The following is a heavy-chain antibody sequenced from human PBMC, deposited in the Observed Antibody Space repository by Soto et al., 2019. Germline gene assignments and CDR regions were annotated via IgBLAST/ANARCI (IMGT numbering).Heavy chain of an antibody. Sequence: SETLSLTCTVSGGSISSYYWSWIRQPPGKGLERIKYIYFSRGNNYNPSHKSRVTISVDTSKNQFSLKLSSVTAADTATYYCGHSKGLAAAGPDRKNVFHYWGQGTLVTVSS. CDR3: GHSKGLAAAGPDRKNVFHY. CDR1: GGSISSYY. CDR2: IYFSRGN. D-gene: IGHD6-25*01. V-gene: IGHV4-59*08. J-gene: IGHJ4*02.